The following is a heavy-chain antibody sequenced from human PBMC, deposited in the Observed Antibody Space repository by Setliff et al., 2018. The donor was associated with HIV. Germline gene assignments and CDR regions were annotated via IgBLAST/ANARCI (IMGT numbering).Heavy chain of an antibody. J-gene: IGHJ4*02. CDR2: ISYGGST. CDR3: ATNSDTSGYPPPPFDY. D-gene: IGHD3-22*01. V-gene: IGHV4-39*01. CDR1: GDSISSSSYY. Sequence: SETLSLTCTVSGDSISSSSYYWGWIRQPPGKGLEWIGSISYGGSTYYNPSLKSRVTISVDTSKNQFSLKLSSVTAADTAVYYCATNSDTSGYPPPPFDYWGQGTLVTVSS.